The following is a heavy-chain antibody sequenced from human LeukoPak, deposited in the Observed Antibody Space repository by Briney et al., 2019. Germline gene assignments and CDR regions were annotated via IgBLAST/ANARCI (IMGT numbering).Heavy chain of an antibody. V-gene: IGHV4-59*01. CDR3: ARGYGLGSKSWFDP. Sequence: GSLRLSCAASGFTFSDYYMSWIRQPPGKGLEWIGYIYYSGSTNYNPSLKSRVTISVDTSKNQFSLKLSSVTAADTAVYYCARGYGLGSKSWFDPWGQGTLVTVSS. CDR2: IYYSGST. D-gene: IGHD3-10*01. CDR1: GFTFSDYY. J-gene: IGHJ5*02.